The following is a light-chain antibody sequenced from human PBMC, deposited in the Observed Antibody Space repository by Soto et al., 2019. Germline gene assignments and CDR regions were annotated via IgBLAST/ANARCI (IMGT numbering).Light chain of an antibody. CDR3: CSYAGSSTLNVV. CDR2: EVS. J-gene: IGLJ2*01. Sequence: QSVLTQPASVSGSPGQSITISCTGTSSDVGSYNLVSWYQQHPGKAPKLMIYEVSKRSSGVSNRFSGSKSGNTASLTISGLQAEDEADYYCCSYAGSSTLNVVFGGGTKVTVL. CDR1: SSDVGSYNL. V-gene: IGLV2-23*02.